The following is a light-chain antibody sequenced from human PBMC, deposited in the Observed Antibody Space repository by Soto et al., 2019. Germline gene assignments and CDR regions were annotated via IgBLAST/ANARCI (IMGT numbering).Light chain of an antibody. CDR3: QQRSNWPPIT. J-gene: IGKJ5*01. CDR2: DAS. CDR1: QSVSSY. Sequence: EIVLTQSPATLSLSPGERATLSCRASQSVSSYLAWYQQKPGQAPRPLIYDASNRATGIPARFSGSGSGTDFTFTISSLEPEDFAVYYCQQRSNWPPITFGQGTRLEIK. V-gene: IGKV3-11*01.